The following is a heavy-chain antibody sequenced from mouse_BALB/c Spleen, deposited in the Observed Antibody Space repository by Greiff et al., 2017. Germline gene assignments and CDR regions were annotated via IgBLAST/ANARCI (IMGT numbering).Heavy chain of an antibody. Sequence: QVHVKQSGAELAKPGASVKMSCKASGYTFTSYWMHWVNQRPGQGLEWIGYINPSTGYTEYNQKFKDKATLTADKSSSTAYMQRSSLTSEDSAVYDCAGFHHRYGGAMDYWGQGTSVTVSS. V-gene: IGHV1-7*01. D-gene: IGHD2-14*01. CDR3: AGFHHRYGGAMDY. J-gene: IGHJ4*01. CDR2: INPSTGYT. CDR1: GYTFTSYW.